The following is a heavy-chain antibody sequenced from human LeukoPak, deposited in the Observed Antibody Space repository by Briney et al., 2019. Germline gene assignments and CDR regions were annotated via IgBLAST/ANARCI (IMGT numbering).Heavy chain of an antibody. CDR3: ARSHQGADAFDI. D-gene: IGHD1-26*01. V-gene: IGHV3-21*01. CDR1: GFTFSSYS. CDR2: ISSSSSYI. J-gene: IGHJ3*02. Sequence: GGSLRLSCAASGFTFSSYSMNWVRQAPGKGLEWVSSISSSSSYIYYADSVKGRFTISRDNAKSSLYLQMNSLRAEDTAVYYCARSHQGADAFDIWGQGTMVTVSS.